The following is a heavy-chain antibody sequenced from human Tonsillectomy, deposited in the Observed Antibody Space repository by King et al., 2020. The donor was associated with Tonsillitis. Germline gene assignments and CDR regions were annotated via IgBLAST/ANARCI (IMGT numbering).Heavy chain of an antibody. J-gene: IGHJ4*02. V-gene: IGHV3-49*03. CDR2: IRSKAYGGTI. D-gene: IGHD3-10*01. Sequence: EVQLVESGGGLVQPGRSLRLSCTASGFTFGDYAMSWFRQAPGKGLEWVGFIRSKAYGGTIEYAASVKGRFTISRDDSKSIAYLQMNSLKTEDTAVYYCTRVWFGELYSPFDYWGQGTLVTVSS. CDR3: TRVWFGELYSPFDY. CDR1: GFTFGDYA.